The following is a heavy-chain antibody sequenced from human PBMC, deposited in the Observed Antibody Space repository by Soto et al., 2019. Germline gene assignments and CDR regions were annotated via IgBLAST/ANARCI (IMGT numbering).Heavy chain of an antibody. Sequence: PSETLSLTCTVSGGSISSTSYYWGWIRQPPGKGLEWIGSIYYSGSTYYNPSLKSRVTISVDTSKNQFSLKLSSVTAADTAVYYCARHDYYGSGSYKGTHYYYYGMDVWDQGTTVTVSS. J-gene: IGHJ6*02. D-gene: IGHD3-10*01. CDR1: GGSISSTSYY. V-gene: IGHV4-39*01. CDR2: IYYSGST. CDR3: ARHDYYGSGSYKGTHYYYYGMDV.